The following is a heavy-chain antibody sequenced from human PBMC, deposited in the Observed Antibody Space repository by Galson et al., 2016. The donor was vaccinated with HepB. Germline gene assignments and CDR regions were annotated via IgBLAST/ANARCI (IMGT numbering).Heavy chain of an antibody. CDR3: GKHGGFDY. CDR2: ITSSGGTT. CDR1: GFSFSTSG. D-gene: IGHD3-16*01. J-gene: IGHJ4*02. V-gene: IGHV3-23*01. Sequence: SLRLSCAASGFSFSTSGMSWVRQTPGRGLEWDSGITSSGGTTHYADSAKGRFTISRDNSKNTLYLYMNSLRAGDTAVYYCGKHGGFDYWGQGALVTVSS.